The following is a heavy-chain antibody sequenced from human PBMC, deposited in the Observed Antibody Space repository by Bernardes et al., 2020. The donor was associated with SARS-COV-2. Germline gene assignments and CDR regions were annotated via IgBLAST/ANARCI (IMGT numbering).Heavy chain of an antibody. J-gene: IGHJ4*02. V-gene: IGHV3-23*01. CDR3: AKREYYDFWSGPIDY. Sequence: GGSLRLSCAASGFTFSSYAMSWVRQAPGKGLEWVSAISGSGGSTYYADSVKGRFTISRDNFKNTLYLQMNSLRAEDTAVYYCAKREYYDFWSGPIDYWAREPWSPSPQ. D-gene: IGHD3-3*01. CDR2: ISGSGGST. CDR1: GFTFSSYA.